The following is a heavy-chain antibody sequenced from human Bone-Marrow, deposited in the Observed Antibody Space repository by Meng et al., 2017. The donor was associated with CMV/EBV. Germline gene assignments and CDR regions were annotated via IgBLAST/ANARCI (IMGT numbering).Heavy chain of an antibody. D-gene: IGHD5-18*01. Sequence: GESLKISCAASGFTFSSYSMNWVRQAPGKGLEWVSSISSSSSYIYYADSVKGRFTISRDNAKNSLYLQMNSLRAEDTAVYYCAKGRGYSYGYYFDYRGQGTLVTVSS. CDR1: GFTFSSYS. J-gene: IGHJ4*02. CDR3: AKGRGYSYGYYFDY. V-gene: IGHV3-21*04. CDR2: ISSSSSYI.